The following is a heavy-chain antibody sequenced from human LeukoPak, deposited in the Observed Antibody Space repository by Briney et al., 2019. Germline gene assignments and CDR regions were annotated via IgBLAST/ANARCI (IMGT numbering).Heavy chain of an antibody. D-gene: IGHD3-10*01. V-gene: IGHV4-4*07. Sequence: SETLSLTCTVSGGSISSYYWSWIRQPAGKGLEWIGRIYTSGSTNYNPSLKSRVTMSVDTSKNQFSLKLSSVTAADTAVYYCARGRGSGTTAHWFDPWGQGTLVTVSS. CDR3: ARGRGSGTTAHWFDP. CDR1: GGSISSYY. J-gene: IGHJ5*02. CDR2: IYTSGST.